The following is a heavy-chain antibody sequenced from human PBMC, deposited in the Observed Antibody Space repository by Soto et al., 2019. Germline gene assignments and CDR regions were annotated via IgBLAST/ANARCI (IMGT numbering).Heavy chain of an antibody. CDR3: ARTFGVATPFDY. J-gene: IGHJ4*02. CDR1: GVSFSGYY. Sequence: PSETLSLTCAVYGVSFSGYYWSWIRQPPGKGLEWIGEINHSGSTNYNPSLKSRVTISVDTSKNQFSLKLSSVTAADTAVYYCARTFGVATPFDYWGQGTLVTVSS. CDR2: INHSGST. V-gene: IGHV4-34*01. D-gene: IGHD3-3*01.